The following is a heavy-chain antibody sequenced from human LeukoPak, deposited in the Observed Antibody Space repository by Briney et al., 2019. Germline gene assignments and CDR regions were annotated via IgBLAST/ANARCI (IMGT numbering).Heavy chain of an antibody. D-gene: IGHD1-26*01. CDR3: AAADWESFYFDS. Sequence: SETLSLTCTVSGGSVSRGGYYWNWIRQHPGKGLEWIGFTSYSEGTYYNPSLMSRITISVDRSQNQFSLEMRDVTAADTAVYFCAAADWESFYFDSWGQGALVAVSS. V-gene: IGHV4-31*03. J-gene: IGHJ4*02. CDR1: GGSVSRGGYY. CDR2: TSYSEGT.